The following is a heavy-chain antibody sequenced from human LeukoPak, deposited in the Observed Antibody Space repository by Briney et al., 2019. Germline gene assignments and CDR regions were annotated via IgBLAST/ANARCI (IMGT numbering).Heavy chain of an antibody. CDR3: ARDPLAIVGATGY. D-gene: IGHD1-26*01. J-gene: IGHJ4*02. V-gene: IGHV3-7*01. CDR2: INEDGSAQ. Sequence: GGSLRLSCAASGFILSDYWMNWVRQVPGKGLEWVANINEDGSAQDYVDSVRGRFSISRDNAKNSLYLQMNSLRAEDTAVYYCARDPLAIVGATGYWGQGTLVTVSS. CDR1: GFILSDYW.